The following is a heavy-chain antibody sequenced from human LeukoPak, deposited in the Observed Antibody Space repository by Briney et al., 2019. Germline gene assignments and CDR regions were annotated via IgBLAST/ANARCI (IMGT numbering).Heavy chain of an antibody. CDR3: AHLGGSAAGLYGMDV. J-gene: IGHJ6*02. CDR1: GFSLSTSGVG. D-gene: IGHD6-13*01. CDR2: IYWNDDK. Sequence: SGPTLVNPTQTLTLTCTLSGFSLSTSGVGVGWIRQPPGKALEWFALIYWNDDKRYSPSLKSRLTITKDTSKNQVVLTMTNMDPVDTATYYCAHLGGSAAGLYGMDVWGQGTTVTVSS. V-gene: IGHV2-5*01.